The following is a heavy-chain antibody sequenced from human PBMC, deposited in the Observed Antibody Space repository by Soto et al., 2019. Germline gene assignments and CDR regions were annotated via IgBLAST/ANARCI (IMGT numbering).Heavy chain of an antibody. V-gene: IGHV4-30-4*01. Sequence: QVQLQESGPGLVKPSQSLSLTCTVSGGSISSDDYYWSWIRQPPGKGLEWIAYISYTGSTYYNPSLKSRVIISVDTPKNQFSLKVSSVTASDTAVYYCVRVSRKQVGYYFGMDVWGQGTAVTVSS. J-gene: IGHJ6*02. CDR2: ISYTGST. CDR1: GGSISSDDYY. CDR3: VRVSRKQVGYYFGMDV.